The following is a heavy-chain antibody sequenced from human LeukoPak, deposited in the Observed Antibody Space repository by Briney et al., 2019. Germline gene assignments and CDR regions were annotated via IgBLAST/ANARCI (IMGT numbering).Heavy chain of an antibody. V-gene: IGHV4-59*01. CDR2: IYYSGST. CDR1: GGSISSYY. J-gene: IGHJ4*02. Sequence: SETLSLTCTVSGGSISSYYWSWIRQPPGKGLEWIGYIYYSGSTNYNPSLKSRVTISVDTSKNQFSLKLSSVTAADTAVYYCASSPFLDYWGQGTLVTVSS. CDR3: ASSPFLDY.